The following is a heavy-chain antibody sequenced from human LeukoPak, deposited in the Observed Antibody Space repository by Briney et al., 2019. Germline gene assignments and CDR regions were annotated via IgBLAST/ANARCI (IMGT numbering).Heavy chain of an antibody. V-gene: IGHV3-11*04. CDR1: GFTISDYY. D-gene: IGHD1-7*01. CDR3: ARGSYGITRTLGP. J-gene: IGHJ4*02. CDR2: ISNSGSIT. Sequence: PGGSLRLSCAASGFTISDYYMSWVRQAPGKGLEWVSSISNSGSITFYADSVKGRFTISRDNAKNSLYLQMNRLRAEDTAVYYCARGSYGITRTLGPWGQGTLVTLSS.